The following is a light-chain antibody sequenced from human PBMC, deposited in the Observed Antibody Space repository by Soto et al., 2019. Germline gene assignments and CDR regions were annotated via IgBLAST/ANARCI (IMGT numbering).Light chain of an antibody. CDR3: SSYTSSSTLV. CDR1: SSDVGGYNF. Sequence: QSALTQPASMSGSPGQSVTISCTGTSSDVGGYNFVSWYQHHPGKAPKLMIYEVSNRPSGVSNRFSGSKSGNTASLTISGLQAEDEADYYCSSYTSSSTLVFGTGTKVTVL. CDR2: EVS. V-gene: IGLV2-14*01. J-gene: IGLJ1*01.